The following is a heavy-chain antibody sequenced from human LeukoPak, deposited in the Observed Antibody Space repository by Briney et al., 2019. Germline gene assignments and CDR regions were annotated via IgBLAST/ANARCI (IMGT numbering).Heavy chain of an antibody. D-gene: IGHD3-16*01. CDR2: LHASGST. V-gene: IGHV4-4*07. CDR1: GGSISNYY. J-gene: IGHJ3*02. CDR3: ARDQSGSGGHNNDAFDI. Sequence: PSETLSLTCSGSGGSISNYYWNWIRQPAGKGLVWIVRLHASGSTRYNPSFGTRVTMSADTSKNQLSLKLTSVTAADTALYFCARDQSGSGGHNNDAFDIWGQGTMVTVYS.